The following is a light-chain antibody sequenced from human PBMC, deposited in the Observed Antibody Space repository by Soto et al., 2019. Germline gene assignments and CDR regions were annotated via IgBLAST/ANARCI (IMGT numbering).Light chain of an antibody. V-gene: IGLV2-14*01. CDR2: EVS. Sequence: QSALTQPASVPGSPGQSITISCTGTSSDVGGYNYVSWYQQHPGKAPKLMIYEVSNRPSGVSNRFSGSKSGNTASLTISGLQAEDEADSYCTSYTSSATVVFGGGTKVTVL. CDR3: TSYTSSATVV. J-gene: IGLJ2*01. CDR1: SSDVGGYNY.